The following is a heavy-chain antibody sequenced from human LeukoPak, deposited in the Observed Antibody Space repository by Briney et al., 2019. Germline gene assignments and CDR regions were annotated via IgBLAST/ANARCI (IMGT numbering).Heavy chain of an antibody. J-gene: IGHJ4*02. Sequence: GGSLRLSCAASGFTFSSYWMTWVRQAPGKGLEWVANIKPDGSQIYYVDSVKGRFTISRDNAKNSLYLQMNSLRAEDTAVYYCARDKVNDYWGQGTLVTVSS. CDR2: IKPDGSQI. CDR3: ARDKVNDY. CDR1: GFTFSSYW. V-gene: IGHV3-7*01.